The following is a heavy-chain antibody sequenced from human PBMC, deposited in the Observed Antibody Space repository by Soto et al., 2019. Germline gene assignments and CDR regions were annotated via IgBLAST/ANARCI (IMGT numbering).Heavy chain of an antibody. J-gene: IGHJ4*02. D-gene: IGHD4-17*01. CDR3: ARSTVGAGSAGSLDY. V-gene: IGHV3-48*01. CDR1: GFTFSTYD. Sequence: EVQLVESGGNLVQPGGSLRLSCAASGFTFSTYDMNWVRQAPGKGLEWVSYISSSSSTIYYADSVRGRFTISRDNAKNSLYLQMNSLRAEDTAIYYCARSTVGAGSAGSLDYWGQGILVTVSS. CDR2: ISSSSSTI.